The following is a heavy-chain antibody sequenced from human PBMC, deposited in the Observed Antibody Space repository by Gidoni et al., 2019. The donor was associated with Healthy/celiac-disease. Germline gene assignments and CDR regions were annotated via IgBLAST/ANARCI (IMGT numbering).Heavy chain of an antibody. J-gene: IGHJ3*02. CDR1: GFTLDAYG. CDR3: AKYGGIAAHQGAFDI. D-gene: IGHD6-13*01. CDR2: INGNSGST. Sequence: EVQLVESGGGVVRPGGSLRLSCAASGFTLDAYGRSWVRQAPGKGLEWVSGINGNSGSTGYADSVKGRITISRDNAKNSLYMQMNSLRAENTALYHGAKYGGIAAHQGAFDIWGQGTMVTVSS. V-gene: IGHV3-20*01.